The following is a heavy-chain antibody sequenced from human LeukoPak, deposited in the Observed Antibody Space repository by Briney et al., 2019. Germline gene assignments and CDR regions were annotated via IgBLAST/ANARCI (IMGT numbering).Heavy chain of an antibody. J-gene: IGHJ4*02. Sequence: MTSETLSLTCTVSGGSISSYYWSWIRQPAGKGLEWIGRIYTSGCTNYNPSLKSRVTMSVDTSKNQFSLKLSSVTAADTAVYYCAILTSMYGEGDYWGQGTLVTVSS. CDR1: GGSISSYY. CDR2: IYTSGCT. V-gene: IGHV4-4*07. D-gene: IGHD4-17*01. CDR3: AILTSMYGEGDY.